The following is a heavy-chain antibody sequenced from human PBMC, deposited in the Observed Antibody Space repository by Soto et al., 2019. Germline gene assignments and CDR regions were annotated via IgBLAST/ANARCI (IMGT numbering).Heavy chain of an antibody. J-gene: IGHJ4*02. Sequence: EVQLLESGGGFVQPGGSLRLSCAASGFTLSSYAMSWVRQAPGKGLQWVSVISGSGDSTNYADSVKGRFTVSRDNSKNTLFLQMNSLRAEDTAVYYCAKRSALKYFDYWGQGTLVTVSS. V-gene: IGHV3-23*01. D-gene: IGHD6-6*01. CDR2: ISGSGDST. CDR3: AKRSALKYFDY. CDR1: GFTLSSYA.